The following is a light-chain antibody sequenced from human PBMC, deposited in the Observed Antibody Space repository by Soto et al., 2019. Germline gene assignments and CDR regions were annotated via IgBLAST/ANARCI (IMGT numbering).Light chain of an antibody. J-gene: IGLJ1*01. CDR2: EVS. Sequence: QSALTQPASVSGSPGQSITISCTGTSSDVGAYDFVSWYQQHPDKAPKLMIYEVSNRPSGVFHRFSGSKSVNTATLTISGLQAEDEADYYCSSYTTSSTRVFGTGTKVTVL. CDR1: SSDVGAYDF. CDR3: SSYTTSSTRV. V-gene: IGLV2-14*03.